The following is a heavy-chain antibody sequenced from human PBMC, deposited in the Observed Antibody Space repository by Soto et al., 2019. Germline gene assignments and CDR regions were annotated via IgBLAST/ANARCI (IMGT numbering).Heavy chain of an antibody. CDR1: GGSISSYY. CDR3: ARACSSNSCYDVFDY. CDR2: IYTSGST. V-gene: IGHV4-4*07. J-gene: IGHJ4*02. Sequence: QVQLQESGPGLLKPSETLSLTCTVSGGSISSYYWSWIRQPAGKGLEWIGRIYTSGSTNYTPSLKSPLTMSVDTSKNQFSLKLSSVTAADTAVYYCARACSSNSCYDVFDYWGQGTLVTVSS. D-gene: IGHD2-2*01.